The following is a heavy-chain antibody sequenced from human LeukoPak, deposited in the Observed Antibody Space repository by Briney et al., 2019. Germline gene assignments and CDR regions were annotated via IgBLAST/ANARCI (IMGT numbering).Heavy chain of an antibody. J-gene: IGHJ4*02. V-gene: IGHV3-30-3*01. Sequence: GGSLRLSCAASRFTFSYYAMHWVRQAPGKGLEWVAVISYDGSNKYYADSVKGRFTISRDNSKNTLYVQMNSLRADDTAVYYCARGEGISSSWLDYWGQGTLVTVSS. CDR3: ARGEGISSSWLDY. D-gene: IGHD6-13*01. CDR2: ISYDGSNK. CDR1: RFTFSYYA.